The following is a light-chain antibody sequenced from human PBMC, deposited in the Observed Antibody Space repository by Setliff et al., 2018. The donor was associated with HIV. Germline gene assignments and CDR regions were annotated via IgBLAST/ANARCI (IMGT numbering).Light chain of an antibody. CDR3: QQYNNWPLYT. V-gene: IGKV3-15*01. CDR1: QSLSSN. Sequence: ETVMTQSPATLSVSPGERATLSCRASQSLSSNLAWYQQKPGQAPRLLIYGASTRATGIPARFSGSGSGTEFTLTIGSLQSEDFAVYYCQQYNNWPLYTFGQGTKVDSK. CDR2: GAS. J-gene: IGKJ2*01.